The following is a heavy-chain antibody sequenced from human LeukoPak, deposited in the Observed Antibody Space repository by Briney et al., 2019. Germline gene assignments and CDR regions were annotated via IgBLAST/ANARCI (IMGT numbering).Heavy chain of an antibody. J-gene: IGHJ5*02. V-gene: IGHV1-69*04. Sequence: GASVKVSCKASGYTFTSYAMHWVRQAPGQRLEWMGRIIPILGIANYAQKFQGRVTITADKSTSTAYMELSSLRSEDTAVYYCAETGYSSSWYSLDPWGQGTLVTVSS. CDR1: GYTFTSYA. CDR2: IIPILGIA. D-gene: IGHD6-13*01. CDR3: AETGYSSSWYSLDP.